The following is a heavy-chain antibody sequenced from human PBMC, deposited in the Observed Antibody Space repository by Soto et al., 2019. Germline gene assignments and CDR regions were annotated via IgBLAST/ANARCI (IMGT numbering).Heavy chain of an antibody. Sequence: GESLKISCKGSGYSFTSYWIGWVRQMPGKGLEWMGIIYPGDSDTRYSPSFQGQVTISADKSISTAYLQWSSLKASDTAMYYCARPWKGRKYAYCSSTSCYGLGPHDAFDIWGQGTMVTVSS. D-gene: IGHD2-2*01. CDR2: IYPGDSDT. CDR1: GYSFTSYW. V-gene: IGHV5-51*01. CDR3: ARPWKGRKYAYCSSTSCYGLGPHDAFDI. J-gene: IGHJ3*02.